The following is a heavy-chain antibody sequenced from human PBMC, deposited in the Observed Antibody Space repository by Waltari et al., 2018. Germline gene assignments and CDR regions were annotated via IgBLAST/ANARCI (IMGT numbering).Heavy chain of an antibody. CDR3: ARRAGQFDH. V-gene: IGHV4-4*02. CDR1: GGSISSSNW. J-gene: IGHJ5*02. CDR2: IYHSGST. Sequence: QVQLQESGPGLVKPSGTLSLTCAVSGGSISSSNWWSWVRQPPGKGLAWLGEIYHSGSTNYNPCLYSRVTISVDKSKSQFSLKLSSVTAADTAVYDCARRAGQFDHWGQGTLVTVSS.